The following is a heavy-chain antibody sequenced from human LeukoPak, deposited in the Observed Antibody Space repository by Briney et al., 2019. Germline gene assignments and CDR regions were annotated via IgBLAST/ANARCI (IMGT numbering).Heavy chain of an antibody. Sequence: GGSLRLSCAASGFTFSSHWMHWVRQAPGKGLVWVSRINSDGSSTSYADSVKGRFTISRDNAENTLYLQMNSLRAEDTAVYYCARGCGGDCRYYWGQGTLVTVSS. D-gene: IGHD2-21*02. CDR2: INSDGSST. J-gene: IGHJ4*02. CDR1: GFTFSSHW. V-gene: IGHV3-74*01. CDR3: ARGCGGDCRYY.